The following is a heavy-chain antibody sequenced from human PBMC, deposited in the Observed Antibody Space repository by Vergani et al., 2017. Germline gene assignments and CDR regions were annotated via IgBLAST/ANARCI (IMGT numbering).Heavy chain of an antibody. CDR2: INPSGGST. V-gene: IGHV1-46*01. J-gene: IGHJ5*02. D-gene: IGHD6-19*01. CDR1: GYTFTSYY. CDR3: ARGLSQWLVLGWFDP. Sequence: QVQLVQSGAEVKKPGASVKVSCKASGYTFTSYYMHWVRQAPGQGLEWMGIINPSGGSTSYAPKFQGRVTMTRDTSTSTVYMELSSLRSEDTAVYYCARGLSQWLVLGWFDPWGQGTLVTVSS.